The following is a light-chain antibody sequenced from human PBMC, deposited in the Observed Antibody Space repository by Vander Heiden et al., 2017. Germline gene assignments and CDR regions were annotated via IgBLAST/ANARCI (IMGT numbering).Light chain of an antibody. V-gene: IGLV3-1*01. CDR2: QDS. J-gene: IGLJ2*01. CDR3: QAWDSSTDVV. Sequence: SYELTPPPSVSVSPGQTASITCSGDKLGDKYACWYQQKPGQSPVLVIYQDSKRPSGIPERFSGSNSGNTATLTISGTQAKDEADYYCQAWDSSTDVVFGGGTKLTVL. CDR1: KLGDKY.